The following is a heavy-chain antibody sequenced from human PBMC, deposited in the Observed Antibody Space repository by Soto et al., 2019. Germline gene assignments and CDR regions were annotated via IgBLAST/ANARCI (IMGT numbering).Heavy chain of an antibody. Sequence: QVQLQESGPGLVKPSGTLSLTCAVSGGSISSSNWWSWVRQPPGKGLEWIGEIYHSGSTNYNPSPKSRVTLSVDKSKNQFSLKVSSVTAADTAVYYCARVVGGYYYGMDVWGQGTTVTVSS. D-gene: IGHD2-2*01. J-gene: IGHJ6*02. CDR3: ARVVGGYYYGMDV. CDR2: IYHSGST. V-gene: IGHV4-4*02. CDR1: GGSISSSNW.